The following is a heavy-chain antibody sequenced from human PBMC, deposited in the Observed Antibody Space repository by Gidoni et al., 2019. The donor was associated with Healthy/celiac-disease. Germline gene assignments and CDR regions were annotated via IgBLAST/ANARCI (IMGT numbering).Heavy chain of an antibody. D-gene: IGHD1-26*01. CDR1: GYTFTSYG. J-gene: IGHJ6*02. CDR3: ARGPEGRGSYDYYYYGMDV. CDR2: ISAYNGNT. V-gene: IGHV1-18*01. Sequence: QVQLVQSGAEVKKPGASVKVSCKASGYTFTSYGIRWVRKAPGQGLEWMGWISAYNGNTNYAQKLQGRVTMTTDTSTSTAYMELRSLRSDDTAVYYCARGPEGRGSYDYYYYGMDVWGQGTTVTVSS.